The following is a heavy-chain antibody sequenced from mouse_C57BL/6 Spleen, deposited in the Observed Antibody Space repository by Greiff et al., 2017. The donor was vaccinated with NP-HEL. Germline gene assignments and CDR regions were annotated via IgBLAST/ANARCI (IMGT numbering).Heavy chain of an antibody. J-gene: IGHJ4*01. V-gene: IGHV14-4*01. Sequence: EVQLQQSGAELVRPGASVKLSCTASGFNITDDYMHWVKQRPEQGLAWIGWIDPENGDTEYASKFQGKATITADTSSNTAYLQLSSLTSEDTAVYYCTFDATREYAMDYWGQGTSVTVSS. D-gene: IGHD1-1*01. CDR3: TFDATREYAMDY. CDR1: GFNITDDY. CDR2: IDPENGDT.